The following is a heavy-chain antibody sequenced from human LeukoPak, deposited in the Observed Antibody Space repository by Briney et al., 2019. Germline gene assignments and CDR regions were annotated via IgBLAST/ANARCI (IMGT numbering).Heavy chain of an antibody. CDR3: AREGCSSTSCYYYYYYMDV. CDR2: IYTSGST. J-gene: IGHJ6*03. CDR1: GGSISSGSYY. D-gene: IGHD2-2*01. Sequence: SSQTLSLTCTVSGGSISSGSYYWSWIRQPAGKGLEWIGRIYTSGSTNYNPSLKSRVTISVDTSKNQFSLKLSSVTAADTAVYYCAREGCSSTSCYYYYYYMDVWGEGTTVTVSS. V-gene: IGHV4-61*02.